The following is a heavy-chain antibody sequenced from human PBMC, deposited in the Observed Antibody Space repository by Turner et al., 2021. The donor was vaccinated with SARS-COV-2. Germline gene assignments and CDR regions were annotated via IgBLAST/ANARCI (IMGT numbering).Heavy chain of an antibody. CDR3: AKLGVTESLLIIDAFDR. J-gene: IGHJ3*01. CDR1: ENTLTKLA. D-gene: IGHD3-9*01. V-gene: IGHV1-24*01. CDR2: FDFGNGET. Sequence: QVEVVKSGAELKQPGASVNVSCKVSENTLTKLAIHWVRQSPGNGLEWMGGFDFGNGETMNGQGFQARLTLPADTSTNTANMEMSSLRSEDTAIYYCAKLGVTESLLIIDAFDRWGQGTWVTVSS.